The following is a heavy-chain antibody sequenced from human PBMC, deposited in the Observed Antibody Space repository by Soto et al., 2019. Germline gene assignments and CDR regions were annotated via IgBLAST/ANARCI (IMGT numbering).Heavy chain of an antibody. Sequence: PWWSLRLSCSASGFTFSDHYMSWIRQAPGKGLEWIGYSSNSGSFTRYADSVKGRFSISRDNAKNSLYLQINSLRGDDTAIYYCVRSGDNYNLLDYWGQGTPVTVSS. CDR2: SSNSGSFT. D-gene: IGHD1-1*01. CDR1: GFTFSDHY. CDR3: VRSGDNYNLLDY. V-gene: IGHV3-11*06. J-gene: IGHJ4*02.